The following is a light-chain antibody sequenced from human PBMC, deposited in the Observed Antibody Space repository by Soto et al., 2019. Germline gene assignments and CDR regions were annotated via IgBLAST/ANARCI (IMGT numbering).Light chain of an antibody. CDR1: SSNIGSNT. CDR3: AAWDDSLNGVV. CDR2: SNK. Sequence: QSVLTQPPSASGTPGQRVTISCSGSSSNIGSNTVNWYQQLPGTAPKLLIYSNKQRPSGVPDRFSGSKSGTSASLAISGLQSEDVADDYCAAWDDSLNGVVFGGGTKLTVL. J-gene: IGLJ2*01. V-gene: IGLV1-44*01.